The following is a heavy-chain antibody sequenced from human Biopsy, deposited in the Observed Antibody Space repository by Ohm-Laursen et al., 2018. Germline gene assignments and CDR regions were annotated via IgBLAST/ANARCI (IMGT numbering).Heavy chain of an antibody. V-gene: IGHV1-18*01. CDR1: GYTFTSYG. D-gene: IGHD3-3*01. Sequence: SVKVSCKSSGYTFTSYGISWVRQAPGQGLEWLGWISTYNGNTNYAQKFRGRVTMTTDKPTSTAYVELRSLRPDDTAVYYCARDRWPHVTLLGLVVFDFWGQGTLVIVSS. J-gene: IGHJ4*02. CDR3: ARDRWPHVTLLGLVVFDF. CDR2: ISTYNGNT.